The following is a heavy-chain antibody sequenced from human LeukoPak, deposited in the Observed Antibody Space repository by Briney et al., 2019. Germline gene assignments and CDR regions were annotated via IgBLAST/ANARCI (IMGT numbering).Heavy chain of an antibody. Sequence: SETLSLTCAVYGGSFSGYYWSWIRQPPGKGLEWIGEINHSGSTDYNPSLKSRVTISVDTSKNQFSLKLSSVTAADTAVYYCARIRDYVWDSRGWFDPWGQGTLVTVSS. J-gene: IGHJ5*02. CDR3: ARIRDYVWDSRGWFDP. D-gene: IGHD3-16*01. V-gene: IGHV4-34*01. CDR2: INHSGST. CDR1: GGSFSGYY.